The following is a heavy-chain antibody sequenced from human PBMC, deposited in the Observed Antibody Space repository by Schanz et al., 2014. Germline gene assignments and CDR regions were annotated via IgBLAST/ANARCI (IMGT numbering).Heavy chain of an antibody. CDR1: GFTFSSNS. D-gene: IGHD1-1*01. Sequence: EVQLLESGGGLVQPGGSLRLSCAASGFTFSSNSMNWVRQAPGKGLEWVSVIGVDGTTTYYADSVKGRFTISRDNSKNTLYLQMNSLRAGDAAVYFCAKIERNEDWGQGTLVTVSS. V-gene: IGHV3-23*01. CDR2: IGVDGTTT. J-gene: IGHJ4*02. CDR3: AKIERNED.